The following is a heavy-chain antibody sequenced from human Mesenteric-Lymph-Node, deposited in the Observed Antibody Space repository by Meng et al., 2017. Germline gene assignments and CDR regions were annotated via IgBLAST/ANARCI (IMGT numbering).Heavy chain of an antibody. V-gene: IGHV2-70*20. J-gene: IGHJ6*02. Sequence: SGPTLVKPTQTLTLTCTFSGSSLSSNRMGVSWVRQPPGKAPEWLALIDWDDDKYYSPSLRTRLTLSKDTSKHQVILTMTYMDPVDTATYYCARIPSPDYYYGMDVWGQGTAVTVSS. CDR3: ARIPSPDYYYGMDV. CDR2: IDWDDDK. CDR1: GSSLSSNRMG.